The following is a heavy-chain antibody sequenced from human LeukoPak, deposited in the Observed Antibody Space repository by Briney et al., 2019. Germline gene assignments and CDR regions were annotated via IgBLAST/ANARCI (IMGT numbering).Heavy chain of an antibody. CDR3: ARLASSQHLAMDV. CDR1: GYSFTSYW. V-gene: IGHV5-51*01. J-gene: IGHJ6*02. CDR2: IYPGDSHA. Sequence: GESLKISCKGSGYSFTSYWIAWVRQMPGKGLEWLGIIYPGDSHARYSPSFQGQVTISADKSISTAYLQWSSLKASDTAMYYCARLASSQHLAMDVWGQGTTVTVSS.